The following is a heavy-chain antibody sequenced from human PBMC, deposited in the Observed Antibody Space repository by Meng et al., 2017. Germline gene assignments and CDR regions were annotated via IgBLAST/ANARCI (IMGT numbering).Heavy chain of an antibody. CDR1: GGTFSSYA. CDR3: ARGVGEDSSGYYGEYFQH. Sequence: SVKVSCKASGGTFSSYAISWVRQAPGQGLEWMGGIIPIFGTANYAQKFQGRVTITTDESTSTAYMELSSLRSEDTAVYYCARGVGEDSSGYYGEYFQHWGQGTLVTVSS. V-gene: IGHV1-69*05. D-gene: IGHD3-22*01. J-gene: IGHJ1*01. CDR2: IIPIFGTA.